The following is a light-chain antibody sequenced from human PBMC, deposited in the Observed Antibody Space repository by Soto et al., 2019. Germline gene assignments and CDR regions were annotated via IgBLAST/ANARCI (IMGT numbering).Light chain of an antibody. V-gene: IGKV3-11*01. J-gene: IGKJ4*01. CDR1: QSVRRF. CDR3: QQHCNCPLT. Sequence: EIVLTQSPATLSLSPGESAPLSYRDPQSVRRFLAWYQHKPGQAPTLLIYDASNRATGIPARFSGSGSGTDFTLTISSLEAEDVAVYYCQQHCNCPLTFGRGTKVEIK. CDR2: DAS.